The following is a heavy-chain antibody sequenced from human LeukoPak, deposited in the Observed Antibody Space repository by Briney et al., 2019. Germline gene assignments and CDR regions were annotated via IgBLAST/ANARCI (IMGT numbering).Heavy chain of an antibody. V-gene: IGHV3-9*01. D-gene: IGHD3-10*01. CDR3: AKGKNTGSYLSHVDY. CDR1: GFTFDDYA. J-gene: IGHJ4*02. CDR2: ITWNSDRK. Sequence: GRSLRLSCAASGFTFDDYAMHWVRQAPGKGLEWVSGITWNSDRKGYADSVKGRFTISRDNAKNSLYLQMNSLRAEDTALYYCAKGKNTGSYLSHVDYWGQGTLVTVSS.